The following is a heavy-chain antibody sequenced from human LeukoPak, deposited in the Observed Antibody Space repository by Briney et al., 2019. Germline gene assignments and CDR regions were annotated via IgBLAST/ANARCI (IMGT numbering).Heavy chain of an antibody. V-gene: IGHV3-7*01. CDR3: ARLPLYNWNDSFDP. D-gene: IGHD1-20*01. CDR1: GFTFSSYW. J-gene: IGHJ5*02. Sequence: PGGSLRLSCAASGFTFSSYWMSWVRQAPGKGLEWVANIKQDGSEKYYVDSVKGRFTISRDNAKNSLYLQMNSLRAEDTAVYYCARLPLYNWNDSFDPWGQGTLVTVSS. CDR2: IKQDGSEK.